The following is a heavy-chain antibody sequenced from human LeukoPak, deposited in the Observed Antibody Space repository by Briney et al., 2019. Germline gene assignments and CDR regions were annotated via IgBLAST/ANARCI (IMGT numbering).Heavy chain of an antibody. CDR1: GYTFRSSW. Sequence: GGSLRLSCSASGYTFRSSWMHWVRQAPGKGLVWVSRINSDGSSITYADSVKGRFTISRDNAKNTLYLQMNSLRAEDTAVYFCVRWGYSSSWFSGFDPWGQGTLVTVSS. D-gene: IGHD6-13*01. J-gene: IGHJ5*02. CDR2: INSDGSSI. CDR3: VRWGYSSSWFSGFDP. V-gene: IGHV3-74*01.